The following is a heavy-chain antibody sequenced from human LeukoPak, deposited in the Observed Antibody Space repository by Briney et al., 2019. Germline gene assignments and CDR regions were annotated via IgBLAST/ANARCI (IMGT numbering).Heavy chain of an antibody. CDR1: GGSFSGYY. CDR3: ARVTDRYYDSSGYYAAPHFDY. V-gene: IGHV4-34*01. Sequence: SETLSLTCAVYGGSFSGYYWSWIRQPPGKGLEWIGEINHSGSTDYNPSLKSRVTISVDTSKNQFSLKLSSVTAAGTAVYYCARVTDRYYDSSGYYAAPHFDYWGQGTLVTVSS. D-gene: IGHD3-22*01. CDR2: INHSGST. J-gene: IGHJ4*02.